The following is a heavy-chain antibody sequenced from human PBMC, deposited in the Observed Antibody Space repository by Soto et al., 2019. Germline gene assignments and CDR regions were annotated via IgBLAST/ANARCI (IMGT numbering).Heavy chain of an antibody. Sequence: QVQLVESGGGVVQPGRSLRLSCAASRFTFNNYGMHWVRQAPGKGLEWVAVIWYDGSNKYYTDSVKGRFTISRDNSKNTLYLQMKSLRAEDTAVYYCARDKYSSGWSMGGYFDYWGQGTLVTVSS. CDR2: IWYDGSNK. D-gene: IGHD6-19*01. CDR1: RFTFNNYG. J-gene: IGHJ4*02. V-gene: IGHV3-33*01. CDR3: ARDKYSSGWSMGGYFDY.